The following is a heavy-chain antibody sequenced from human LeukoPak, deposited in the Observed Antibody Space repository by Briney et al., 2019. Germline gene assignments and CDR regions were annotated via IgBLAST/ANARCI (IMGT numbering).Heavy chain of an antibody. CDR3: ARRFLEWYLHFDY. CDR2: IIGTGGAT. Sequence: GGSLRLSCAASGFTFNNYAMNRVRQAPGKELEWVSSIIGTGGATYYADSVKGRFTISRDNSKNTLYLQVNSLRAEDTAIYYCARRFLEWYLHFDYWGQGTLVTVSS. D-gene: IGHD3-3*01. V-gene: IGHV3-23*01. J-gene: IGHJ4*02. CDR1: GFTFNNYA.